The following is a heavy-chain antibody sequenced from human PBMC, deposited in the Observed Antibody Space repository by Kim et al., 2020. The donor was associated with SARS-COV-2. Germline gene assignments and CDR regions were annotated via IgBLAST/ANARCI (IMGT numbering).Heavy chain of an antibody. CDR1: GGSFSGYY. J-gene: IGHJ5*02. CDR2: INHSGST. Sequence: SETLSLTCAVYGGSFSGYYWSWIRQPPGKGLEWIGEINHSGSTNYNPSLKSRVTISVDTSKNQFSLKLSSVTAADTAVYYCARDQYSGYDYGWFDPWGQGTLVTVSS. V-gene: IGHV4-34*01. D-gene: IGHD5-12*01. CDR3: ARDQYSGYDYGWFDP.